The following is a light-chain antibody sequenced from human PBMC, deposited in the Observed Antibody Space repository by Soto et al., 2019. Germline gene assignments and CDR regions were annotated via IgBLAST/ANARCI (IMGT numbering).Light chain of an antibody. Sequence: DIHLTQSPSFLSASVGDRVTITCRPSQAVPNNMAWYQQKPGKPPKLLIYEESTLHSGVPSRFSGRKSGKQLLLPIDSLQPEDFATHYCQQVKTYPRSFGGGTKVDIK. V-gene: IGKV1-9*01. J-gene: IGKJ4*01. CDR1: QAVPNN. CDR2: EES. CDR3: QQVKTYPRS.